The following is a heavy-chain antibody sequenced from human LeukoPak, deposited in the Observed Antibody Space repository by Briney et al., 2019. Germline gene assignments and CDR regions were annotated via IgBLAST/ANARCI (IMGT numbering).Heavy chain of an antibody. J-gene: IGHJ6*03. D-gene: IGHD6-13*01. Sequence: SAKVSCKASGGTFSSYAISWVRQAPGQGLEWMGGIIPIFGTANYAQKFQGRVTITADKSTSTAYMELSSLRSEDTAVYYCARGAPAAGTGYYYYMDVWGKGTTVTVSS. CDR2: IIPIFGTA. CDR1: GGTFSSYA. CDR3: ARGAPAAGTGYYYYMDV. V-gene: IGHV1-69*06.